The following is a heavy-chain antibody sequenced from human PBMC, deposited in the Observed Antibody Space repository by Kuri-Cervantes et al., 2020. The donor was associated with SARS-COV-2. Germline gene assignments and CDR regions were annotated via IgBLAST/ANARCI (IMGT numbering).Heavy chain of an antibody. V-gene: IGHV3-72*01. CDR3: TSLQRIPLFDI. CDR2: IRNKDGKYST. CDR1: GFTFSDHY. Sequence: GESLKISCAASGFTFSDHYMDWVRQAPGRGLEWVGRIRNKDGKYSTEYAASVRGRFTISRDDSKKSLYLQMNSLQTEDTAVYYCTSLQRIPLFDIWGQGTVVTVSS. D-gene: IGHD2-21*01. J-gene: IGHJ3*02.